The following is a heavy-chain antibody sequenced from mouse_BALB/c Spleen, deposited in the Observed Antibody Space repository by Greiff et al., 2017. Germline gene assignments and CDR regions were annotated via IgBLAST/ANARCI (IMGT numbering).Heavy chain of an antibody. CDR3: AREGLPPFAY. V-gene: IGHV1-4*01. CDR2: INPSSGYT. Sequence: VKLQESGAELARPGASVKMSCKASGYTFTSYTMHWVKQRPGQGLEWIGYINPSSGYTNYNQKFKDKATLTADKSSSTAYMQLSSLTSEDSAVYYCAREGLPPFAYWGQGTLVTVSA. D-gene: IGHD2-4*01. CDR1: GYTFTSYT. J-gene: IGHJ3*01.